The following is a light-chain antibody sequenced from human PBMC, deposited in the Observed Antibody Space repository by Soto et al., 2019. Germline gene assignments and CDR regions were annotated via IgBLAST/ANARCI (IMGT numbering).Light chain of an antibody. CDR1: SSDVGGYNY. Sequence: QSVLTQPASVSGSPGQSVTISCTGTSSDVGGYNYVSWYQQLPGEAPKLMIYEVSERPSGVPDRFSGSKSGNTASLTVSGLQAEDEADYYCSSYAGSNNLVFGGGTQLTVL. CDR3: SSYAGSNNLV. J-gene: IGLJ2*01. CDR2: EVS. V-gene: IGLV2-8*01.